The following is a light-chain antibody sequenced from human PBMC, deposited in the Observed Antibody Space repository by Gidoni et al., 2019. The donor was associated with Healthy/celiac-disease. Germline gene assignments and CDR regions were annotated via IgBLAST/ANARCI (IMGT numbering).Light chain of an antibody. CDR1: SSNIGAGYD. J-gene: IGLJ2*01. CDR2: GNS. CDR3: QSYDSSLSGYVV. Sequence: QSVLTQPPSVSGAPGQRVTISCTGSSSNIGAGYDVHWYQQLPGTAPNLLIYGNSNRPSGVPDRFSGSKSGTSASLAITGLQAEDEADYYCQSYDSSLSGYVVLGGGTKLTVL. V-gene: IGLV1-40*01.